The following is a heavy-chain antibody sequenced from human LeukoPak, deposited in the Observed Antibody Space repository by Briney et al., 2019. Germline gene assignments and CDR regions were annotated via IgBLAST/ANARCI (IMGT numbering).Heavy chain of an antibody. V-gene: IGHV4-59*01. J-gene: IGHJ4*02. Sequence: PSETLSLTCTVSGGSISSYYWSWIRQPPGKGLEWIGYIYYSGSTNYNPSLKSRVTISVDTSKNQFSLKLSSVTAADTAVYYCARAGWQEETFDYWGQGTLVTVSP. CDR3: ARAGWQEETFDY. CDR1: GGSISSYY. CDR2: IYYSGST. D-gene: IGHD5-24*01.